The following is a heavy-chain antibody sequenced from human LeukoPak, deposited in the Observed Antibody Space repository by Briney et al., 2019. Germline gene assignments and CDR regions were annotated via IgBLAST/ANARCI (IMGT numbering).Heavy chain of an antibody. CDR3: AKGSYCTNGVCYGNDAFDI. CDR1: GFTFSSSA. Sequence: GGSLRLSCAASGFTFSSSAMSWVRQAPGKGLEWVSNISGSGSGGSTYYADSVKGRFTISRDNSKNTLYLQMNSLRAEDTAVYYCAKGSYCTNGVCYGNDAFDIWGQGTMVTVSS. V-gene: IGHV3-23*01. CDR2: ISGSGSGGST. D-gene: IGHD2-8*01. J-gene: IGHJ3*02.